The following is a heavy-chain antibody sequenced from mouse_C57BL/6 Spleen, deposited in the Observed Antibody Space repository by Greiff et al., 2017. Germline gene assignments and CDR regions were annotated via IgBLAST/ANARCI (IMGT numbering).Heavy chain of an antibody. D-gene: IGHD4-1*01. V-gene: IGHV1-82*01. Sequence: QVQLQQSGPELVKPGASVKISCKASGYAFSSSWMNWVKQRPGKGLEWIGRIYPGDGDTNYNGKFKGKATLTADKSSSTAYMQLSSLTSEDSAVYFCANTNWEWAYWGQGTLVTVSA. CDR1: GYAFSSSW. CDR2: IYPGDGDT. J-gene: IGHJ3*01. CDR3: ANTNWEWAY.